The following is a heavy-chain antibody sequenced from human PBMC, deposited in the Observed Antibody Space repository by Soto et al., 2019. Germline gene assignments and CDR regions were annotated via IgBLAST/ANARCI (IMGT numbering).Heavy chain of an antibody. CDR3: AVGLAAAGPFDY. CDR2: ISGTGGTP. D-gene: IGHD6-13*01. CDR1: GFTFAGSA. J-gene: IGHJ4*02. V-gene: IGHV3-23*01. Sequence: DVQLLESGGGLVQPGGSLRLSCAASGFTFAGSAMSWVRQAPGKGLEWVSFISGTGGTPYYAGSVKGRFTISRDNSKNTLYLQMHLLGAEDTAVYYCAVGLAAAGPFDYWGQGTLVSVSS.